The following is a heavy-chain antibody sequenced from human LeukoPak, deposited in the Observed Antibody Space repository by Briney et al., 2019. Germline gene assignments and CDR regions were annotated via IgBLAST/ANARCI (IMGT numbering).Heavy chain of an antibody. CDR1: GFTFSSYW. CDR2: IKTDGSEK. Sequence: QPGGSLRLSCAASGFTFSSYWMSWVRQAPGKGLEWLANIKTDGSEKYYVDSVKGRFTISRDNAKNSLYLQMSSLRAEDTAVYYCARDRSSSWSIYYYYYYMDVWGKGTTVTVSS. V-gene: IGHV3-7*01. D-gene: IGHD6-13*01. J-gene: IGHJ6*03. CDR3: ARDRSSSWSIYYYYYYMDV.